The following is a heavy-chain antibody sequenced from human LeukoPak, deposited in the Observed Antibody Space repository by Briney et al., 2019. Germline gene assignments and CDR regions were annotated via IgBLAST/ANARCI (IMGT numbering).Heavy chain of an antibody. Sequence: GGSLRLSCAASGFTFSSYAMPWVRQAPGKGLEWVAVISYDGSNKYYADSVKGRFTISRDNSKNTLYLQMNSLRAEDTAVYYCARDFSDYDFWSGYFWFSGIAPNYYYYGMDVWGQGTTVTVSS. CDR1: GFTFSSYA. CDR2: ISYDGSNK. D-gene: IGHD3-3*01. J-gene: IGHJ6*02. V-gene: IGHV3-30-3*01. CDR3: ARDFSDYDFWSGYFWFSGIAPNYYYYGMDV.